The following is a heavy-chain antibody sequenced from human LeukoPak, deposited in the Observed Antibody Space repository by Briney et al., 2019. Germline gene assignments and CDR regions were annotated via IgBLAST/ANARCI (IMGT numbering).Heavy chain of an antibody. Sequence: GGSLRLSCAASGFTFDDYTMHWVRQAPGKGLEWVSLISWDGGSTYYADSVKGRFTISRDNAKNSLFLQMNSLRAEDTALYYCARDRGYSYGYTPWGQGTLVTVSS. V-gene: IGHV3-43*01. D-gene: IGHD5-18*01. CDR3: ARDRGYSYGYTP. CDR1: GFTFDDYT. J-gene: IGHJ5*02. CDR2: ISWDGGST.